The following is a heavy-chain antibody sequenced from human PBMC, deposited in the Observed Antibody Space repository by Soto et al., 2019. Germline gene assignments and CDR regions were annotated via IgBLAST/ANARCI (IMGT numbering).Heavy chain of an antibody. V-gene: IGHV4-59*01. J-gene: IGHJ5*02. CDR3: ARARGCSSTSCRNNWFDP. D-gene: IGHD2-2*01. CDR1: GGSISSYY. CDR2: IYYSGST. Sequence: SETLSLTCTVSGGSISSYYWSWIRQPPGKGLEWIGYIYYSGSTNYNPSLKSRVTISVDTSKNQFSLKLSSVTAADTAVYYCARARGCSSTSCRNNWFDPWGQGTLVTVSS.